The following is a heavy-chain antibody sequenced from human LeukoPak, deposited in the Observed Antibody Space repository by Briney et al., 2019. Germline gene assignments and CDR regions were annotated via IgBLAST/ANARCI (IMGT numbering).Heavy chain of an antibody. CDR1: GFTFSRYV. Sequence: GSLRLSCAASGFTFSRYVMSWVRQAPGKGLEWVSAISGSGGTTYYADSVKGRFTISRDNSKSTLYLQMNSLRAEDTAVYYCAKEDCGVDCSTFDYWGQGTLVTVSS. CDR3: AKEDCGVDCSTFDY. J-gene: IGHJ4*02. D-gene: IGHD2-21*02. CDR2: ISGSGGTT. V-gene: IGHV3-23*01.